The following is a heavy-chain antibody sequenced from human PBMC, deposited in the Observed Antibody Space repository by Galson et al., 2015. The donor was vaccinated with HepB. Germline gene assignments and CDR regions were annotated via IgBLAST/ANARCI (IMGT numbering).Heavy chain of an antibody. CDR2: ITPIFGTA. Sequence: SVKVSCKASGGTFSSYAISWVRQAPGQGLEWMGGITPIFGTANYAQKFQGRVTITADESTSTVYMELSSLRSEDTAVYYCARDRGSYYYDSSGYYCDAFDIWGQGTMVTVSS. V-gene: IGHV1-69*13. CDR3: ARDRGSYYYDSSGYYCDAFDI. J-gene: IGHJ3*02. CDR1: GGTFSSYA. D-gene: IGHD3-22*01.